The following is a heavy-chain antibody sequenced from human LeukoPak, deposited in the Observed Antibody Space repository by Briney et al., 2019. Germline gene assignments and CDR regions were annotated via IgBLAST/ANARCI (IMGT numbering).Heavy chain of an antibody. V-gene: IGHV1-69*01. J-gene: IGHJ3*02. D-gene: IGHD3-3*01. CDR2: IIPIFDTA. Sequence: ASVKVSCKASGGTFSNYAISWVRQAPGQGLEWMGGIIPIFDTANYAQKFQGRVTITADESTTTAYMELSSLRSDDTAVYYCARGDYYDFRRGAFDIWGQGTLVIVSS. CDR3: ARGDYYDFRRGAFDI. CDR1: GGTFSNYA.